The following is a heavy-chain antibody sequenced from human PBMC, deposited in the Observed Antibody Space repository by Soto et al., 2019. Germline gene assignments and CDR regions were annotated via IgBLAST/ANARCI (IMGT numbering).Heavy chain of an antibody. D-gene: IGHD6-13*01. Sequence: ASVKVSCKASGYTFTSYGISWVRQAPGQGLEWMGWISANSGGTNYAQKFQGWVTMTRDTSISTAYMELSRLRSDDTAVYYCARDARLGSSSWSEPEEPPYYYYGMDVWGQGTTVTVSS. V-gene: IGHV1-2*04. J-gene: IGHJ6*02. CDR1: GYTFTSYG. CDR3: ARDARLGSSSWSEPEEPPYYYYGMDV. CDR2: ISANSGGT.